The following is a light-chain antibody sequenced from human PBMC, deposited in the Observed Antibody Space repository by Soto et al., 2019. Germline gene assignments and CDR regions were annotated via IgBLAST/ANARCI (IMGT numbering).Light chain of an antibody. CDR3: QQYNDWPPIT. CDR2: GAS. CDR1: QSVKNN. J-gene: IGKJ5*01. V-gene: IGKV3-15*01. Sequence: EIVMTQSPATLSVSPGERVTLSCRASQSVKNNLAWYQQKPGQAPRLLIYGASTRATDIPARFSGSGSGTEFTLTISSLQSEDFAVYYSQQYNDWPPITFGQGTRLEI.